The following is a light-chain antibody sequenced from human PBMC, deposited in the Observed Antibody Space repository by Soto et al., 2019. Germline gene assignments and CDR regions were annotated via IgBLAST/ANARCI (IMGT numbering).Light chain of an antibody. J-gene: IGKJ3*01. V-gene: IGKV4-1*01. CDR1: QSVLYGPNNKNS. CDR2: WAS. CDR3: QYRGT. Sequence: DIVLTQSPDSLAVSLGERATINCKSSQSVLYGPNNKNSLAWYQHKPGQPPKLLIYWASTRESGVPDRFSGSGSGTDFTLTIRSLQAEDVAVYYCQYRGTFGPGNKVNV.